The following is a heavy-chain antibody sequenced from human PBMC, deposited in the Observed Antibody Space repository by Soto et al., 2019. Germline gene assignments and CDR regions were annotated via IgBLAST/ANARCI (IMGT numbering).Heavy chain of an antibody. V-gene: IGHV4-34*01. CDR2: INHSGST. Sequence: QVQLQQWGAGLLKPSETLSLTCAVYGGSFSGYYWSWIRQPPGKGLEWIGEINHSGSTNYNPSLKSRVTISVDTSKNQFSLKLSSVTAADTAVYYCARGIAAQYWGQGTLVTVPS. J-gene: IGHJ4*02. CDR3: ARGIAAQY. CDR1: GGSFSGYY. D-gene: IGHD6-6*01.